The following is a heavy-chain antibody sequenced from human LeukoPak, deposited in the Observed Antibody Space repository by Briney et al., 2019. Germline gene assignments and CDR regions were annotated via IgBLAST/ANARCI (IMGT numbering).Heavy chain of an antibody. V-gene: IGHV1-2*02. D-gene: IGHD5-24*01. CDR2: INPNSGGT. CDR3: ARGPGDGYYTERAFDI. Sequence: ASVKVSCKASGYTFTGYYMHWVRQAPGQGLEWMGWINPNSGGTNYAQKFQGRVTMTRDTSISTAYMELSRLRPDDTAVYYCARGPGDGYYTERAFDIWGQGTMVTVSS. CDR1: GYTFTGYY. J-gene: IGHJ3*02.